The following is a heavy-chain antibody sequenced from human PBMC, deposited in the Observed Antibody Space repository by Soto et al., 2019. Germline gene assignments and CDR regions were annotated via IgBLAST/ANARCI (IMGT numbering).Heavy chain of an antibody. CDR3: VRRVSGNYDY. J-gene: IGHJ4*02. CDR2: ISSNGGTT. CDR1: GFTFSSYD. V-gene: IGHV3-64*01. Sequence: EVQLAESGGGMVQPGGSLRLSCVASGFTFSSYDMHWVSQAQGKGLEYVSSISSNGGTTYYGNSVKGRFTISRDNSNNTMYLQMGSLRAEDMAVYYCVRRVSGNYDYWGQGTLVTVSS. D-gene: IGHD1-7*01.